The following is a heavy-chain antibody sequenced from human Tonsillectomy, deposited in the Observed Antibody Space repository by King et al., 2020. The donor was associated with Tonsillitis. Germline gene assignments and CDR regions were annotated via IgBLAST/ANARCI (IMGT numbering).Heavy chain of an antibody. CDR2: MRWNSGSI. J-gene: IGHJ6*02. CDR1: GFTFDDYA. D-gene: IGHD6-19*01. CDR3: AKDSSGWHYYYGMAV. V-gene: IGHV3-9*01. Sequence: VQLVESGGGLVQPGRSLRLSCAASGFTFDDYAMHWVRQAPGKGLEWVSGMRWNSGSIGYADSVKGRFTISRDNAKNSLYLQMNSLRAEDTALYYCAKDSSGWHYYYGMAVWGQGTTVTVSS.